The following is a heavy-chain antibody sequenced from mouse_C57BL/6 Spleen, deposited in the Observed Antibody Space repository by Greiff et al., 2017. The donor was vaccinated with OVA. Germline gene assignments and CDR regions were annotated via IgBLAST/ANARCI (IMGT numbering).Heavy chain of an antibody. V-gene: IGHV1-18*01. J-gene: IGHJ2*01. CDR2: INPNNGGT. Sequence: VQLQQSGPELVKPGASVKIPCKASGYTFTDYNMDWVKQSHGKSLEWIGDINPNNGGTIYNQKFKGKATLTVDKSSSTAYMELRSLTSEDTAVYYCARSFYDYDTGAYYFDYWGQGTTLTVSS. D-gene: IGHD2-4*01. CDR3: ARSFYDYDTGAYYFDY. CDR1: GYTFTDYN.